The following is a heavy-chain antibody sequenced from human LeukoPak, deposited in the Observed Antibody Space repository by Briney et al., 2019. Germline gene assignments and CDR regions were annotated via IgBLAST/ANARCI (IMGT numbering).Heavy chain of an antibody. V-gene: IGHV3-66*01. CDR2: IYSGGST. D-gene: IGHD2-15*01. CDR3: ARDGPENCSGGSCHYYYYGMDV. J-gene: IGHJ6*02. Sequence: GGSLRLSCAASGFTFSSYGIHWVRQAPGKGLEWVSVIYSGGSTYYADSVKGRFTISRDNSKNTLYLQMNSLRAEDTAVYYCARDGPENCSGGSCHYYYYGMDVWGQGTTVTVSS. CDR1: GFTFSSYG.